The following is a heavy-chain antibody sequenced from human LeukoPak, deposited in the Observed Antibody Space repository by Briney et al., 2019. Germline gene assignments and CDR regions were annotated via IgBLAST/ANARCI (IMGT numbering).Heavy chain of an antibody. V-gene: IGHV3-23*01. CDR3: TRDLGTVATGYYYGMDV. CDR2: ISNNGGYT. CDR1: GFTFSSSA. D-gene: IGHD4-23*01. J-gene: IGHJ6*02. Sequence: GGSLRLSCAASGFTFSSSAMSWVRQAPGKGLEWVSAISNNGGYTYYADSVQGRFTISRDNSKSTLCLQMNSLKTEDTAVYYCTRDLGTVATGYYYGMDVWGQGTTVTVSS.